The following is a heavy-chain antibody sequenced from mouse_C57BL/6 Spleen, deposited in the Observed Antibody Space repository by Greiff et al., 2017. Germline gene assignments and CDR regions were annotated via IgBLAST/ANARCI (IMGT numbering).Heavy chain of an antibody. V-gene: IGHV1-26*01. J-gene: IGHJ4*01. Sequence: VQLQQSGPELVKPGASVKISCKASGYTFTDYYMNWVKQSHGKSLEWIGDINPNNGGTSYNQKFKGKATLTVDKSSSTAYMELRSLTSEDSAVYYSARRANRERYAMDYWGQGTSVTVSS. CDR3: ARRANRERYAMDY. CDR1: GYTFTDYY. D-gene: IGHD4-1*01. CDR2: INPNNGGT.